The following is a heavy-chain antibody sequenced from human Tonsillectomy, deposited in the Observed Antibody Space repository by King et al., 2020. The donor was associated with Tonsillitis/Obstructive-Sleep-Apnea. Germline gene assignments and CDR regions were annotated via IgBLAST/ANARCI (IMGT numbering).Heavy chain of an antibody. V-gene: IGHV3-53*01. J-gene: IGHJ6*03. Sequence: VQLVESGGGLIQPGGSLRLSCAASGFTVSSNYMSWVRQAPGKGLEWVSVIYSGGSTYYADSVKGRFTISRDNSKNTLFLRMNSLRAEDTAVYFCSRAMQQQLLQPSYYYYMDVWGKGTTVTVSS. D-gene: IGHD6-13*01. CDR3: SRAMQQQLLQPSYYYYMDV. CDR2: IYSGGST. CDR1: GFTVSSNY.